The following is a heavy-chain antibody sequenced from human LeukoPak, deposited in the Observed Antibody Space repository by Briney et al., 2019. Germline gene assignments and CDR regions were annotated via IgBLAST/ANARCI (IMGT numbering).Heavy chain of an antibody. J-gene: IGHJ4*02. V-gene: IGHV1-69*04. CDR3: ARGVYSGYDWSTAMPEIDY. CDR1: GGTFSSYA. D-gene: IGHD5-12*01. Sequence: SVKVSCKASGGTFSSYAISWVRQAPGQGLEWMGRIIPILGIANYAQKFQGRVTITVDKSTSTAYMELSSLRSEDTAVYYCARGVYSGYDWSTAMPEIDYWGQGTLVTVSS. CDR2: IIPILGIA.